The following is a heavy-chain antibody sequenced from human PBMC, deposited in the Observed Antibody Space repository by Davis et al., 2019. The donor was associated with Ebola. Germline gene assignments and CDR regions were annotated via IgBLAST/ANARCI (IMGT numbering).Heavy chain of an antibody. D-gene: IGHD2-2*02. CDR3: ARGDIVVVPAAIPYYYYYYMDV. CDR1: GYTFTSYA. Sequence: ASVKVSCKASGYTFTSYAMHWVRQAPGQRLEWMGWINAGNGNTKYSQKFQGRVTITRDTSASTAYMGLSSLRSEDTAVYYCARGDIVVVPAAIPYYYYYYMDVWGKGTTVTVSS. CDR2: INAGNGNT. V-gene: IGHV1-3*01. J-gene: IGHJ6*03.